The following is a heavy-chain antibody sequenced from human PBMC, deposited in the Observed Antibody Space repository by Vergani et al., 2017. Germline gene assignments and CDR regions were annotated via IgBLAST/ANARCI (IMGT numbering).Heavy chain of an antibody. CDR3: ASDTHSGQRADR. CDR2: IHYSGRT. V-gene: IGHV4-30-4*01. J-gene: IGHJ5*02. CDR1: GGSISSGDYY. Sequence: QVQLQESGPGLVKPSQTLSLTCTVSGGSISSGDYYWSWIRQPPGKGLEWIGYIHYSGRTSHNPSLKSRVTITLDTSKNNFSLKLSSVTAADTAVYYCASDTHSGQRADRWGQGILVTVTS. D-gene: IGHD6-19*01.